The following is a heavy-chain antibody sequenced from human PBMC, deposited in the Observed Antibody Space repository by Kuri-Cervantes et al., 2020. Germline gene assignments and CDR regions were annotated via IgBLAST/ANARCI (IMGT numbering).Heavy chain of an antibody. Sequence: ASVKVSCKASGYTFTGYYMHWVRQAPGQGLEWMGWINPNSGGTNYAQKFQGRVTMTRDTSISTAYMELRSLRSDDTAVYYCARGGIMITFGGLLQVYYYGMDVWGQGTTVTVSS. D-gene: IGHD3-16*01. CDR3: ARGGIMITFGGLLQVYYYGMDV. V-gene: IGHV1-2*02. CDR2: INPNSGGT. J-gene: IGHJ6*02. CDR1: GYTFTGYY.